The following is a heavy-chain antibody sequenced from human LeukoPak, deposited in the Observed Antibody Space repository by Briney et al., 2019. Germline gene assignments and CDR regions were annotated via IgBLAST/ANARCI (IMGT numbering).Heavy chain of an antibody. CDR2: IRSKAYGGTT. D-gene: IGHD1-26*01. V-gene: IGHV3-49*03. J-gene: IGHJ4*02. Sequence: GGSLRLSCTASGFTFGDYAMSWFRQAPGKGLEWVGFIRSKAYGGTTEYAASVKGRFTISRDDSKRIAYLQMNSLKTEDTAVYYCTRDLWELQSWYFDSWGQGTLVTVSS. CDR1: GFTFGDYA. CDR3: TRDLWELQSWYFDS.